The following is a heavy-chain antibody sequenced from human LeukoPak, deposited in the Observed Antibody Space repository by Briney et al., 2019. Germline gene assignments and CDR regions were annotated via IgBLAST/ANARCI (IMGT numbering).Heavy chain of an antibody. Sequence: GGSLRLSCAASGFTFSSYEMNWVRQAPGKGLEWVSYISSSGSTIYYADSVKGRFTISRDNAKNSLYLQMNSLRAEDTAVYYCARDLRKGVVDYWGQGTLVTVSS. V-gene: IGHV3-48*03. CDR2: ISSSGSTI. D-gene: IGHD4-17*01. CDR3: ARDLRKGVVDY. J-gene: IGHJ4*02. CDR1: GFTFSSYE.